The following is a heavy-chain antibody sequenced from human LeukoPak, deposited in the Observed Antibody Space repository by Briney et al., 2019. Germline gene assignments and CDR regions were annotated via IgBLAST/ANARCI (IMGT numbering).Heavy chain of an antibody. Sequence: SETLSLTCTVSGGSISSSSYYWGWIRQPPGKGLEWIGSIYYSGSTYYNPSLKSRVTISVDTSKNQFSLKLSSVTAADTAVYYCASRLGDYDDYWGRGTLVTVSS. CDR3: ASRLGDYDDY. J-gene: IGHJ4*02. V-gene: IGHV4-39*01. D-gene: IGHD3-22*01. CDR2: IYYSGST. CDR1: GGSISSSSYY.